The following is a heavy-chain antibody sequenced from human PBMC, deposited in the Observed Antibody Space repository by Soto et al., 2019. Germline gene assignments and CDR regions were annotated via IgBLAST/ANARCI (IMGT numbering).Heavy chain of an antibody. J-gene: IGHJ4*02. CDR1: GGSISSSSYY. V-gene: IGHV4-39*07. D-gene: IGHD1-1*01. CDR3: ARDQPSPTQTPYYFDY. Sequence: SETLSLTCTVSGGSISSSSYYWGWIRQPPGKGLEWIGSIYYSGSTYYNPSLKSRVTISVDTSKNQFSLQLSSVTAADTAVYYCARDQPSPTQTPYYFDYWGQGTLVTVSS. CDR2: IYYSGST.